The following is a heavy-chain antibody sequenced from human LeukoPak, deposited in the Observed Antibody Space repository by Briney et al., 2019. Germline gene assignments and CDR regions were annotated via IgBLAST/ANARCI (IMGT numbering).Heavy chain of an antibody. D-gene: IGHD2-15*01. CDR2: ISTYNGNT. V-gene: IGHV1-18*01. CDR1: GYTFTSYG. Sequence: ASVKVSCKASGYTFTSYGISWVRQAPGQGLEWMGWISTYNGNTNYAQKLQGRVTMTTDTSTSTAYMELRSLRSDDTAGYYCARDTCSGGSCYLGNYWGQGTLVTVSS. J-gene: IGHJ4*02. CDR3: ARDTCSGGSCYLGNY.